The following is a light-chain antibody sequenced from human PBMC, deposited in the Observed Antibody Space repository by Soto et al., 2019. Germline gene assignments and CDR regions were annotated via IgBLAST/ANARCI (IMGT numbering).Light chain of an antibody. V-gene: IGKV3-15*01. CDR2: DAS. Sequence: EIVMTQSPATLSVSLGERATLACRASQSVRSSLAWYQQKPGQAPRVLIYDASTRAPGIPARFSGSGAGTELTLTISSLQSDDFAVYHCQQYNNWPPTFGHGTRLEI. CDR3: QQYNNWPPT. J-gene: IGKJ5*01. CDR1: QSVRSS.